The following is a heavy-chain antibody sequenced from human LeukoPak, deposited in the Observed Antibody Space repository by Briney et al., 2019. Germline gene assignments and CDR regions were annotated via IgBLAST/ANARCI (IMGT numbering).Heavy chain of an antibody. CDR2: IRSKANSYAT. Sequence: GGSLKLSCAASGFTFSGSAMHWVRQASGKGLEWVGRIRSKANSYATAYAASVKGRFTISRDDSKSTAYLQMNSLKTEDTAVYYCTRPTPVSGAAGKRYYYYYMDVWGKGTTVTVSS. CDR3: TRPTPVSGAAGKRYYYYYMDV. CDR1: GFTFSGSA. D-gene: IGHD6-13*01. V-gene: IGHV3-73*01. J-gene: IGHJ6*03.